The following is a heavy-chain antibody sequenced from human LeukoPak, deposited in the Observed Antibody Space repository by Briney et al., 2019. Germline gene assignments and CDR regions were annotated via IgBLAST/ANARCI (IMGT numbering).Heavy chain of an antibody. CDR2: ISDSGGGR. CDR3: ARVAHLAVAAEF. CDR1: GFTFSNFG. J-gene: IGHJ4*02. Sequence: GGSLRLSCAASGFTFSNFGMCWVRQAPGKGLEWVSSISDSGGGRYYEDSVKGRFTISRDNSKNTLFLQMNSLRDEDSALYYCARVAHLAVAAEFWGQGTLVTVSS. D-gene: IGHD6-19*01. V-gene: IGHV3-23*01.